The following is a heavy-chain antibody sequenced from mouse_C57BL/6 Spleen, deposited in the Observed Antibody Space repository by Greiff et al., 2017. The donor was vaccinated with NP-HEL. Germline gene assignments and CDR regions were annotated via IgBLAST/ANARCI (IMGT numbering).Heavy chain of an antibody. CDR3: AMDYYGSSYQYYFDY. D-gene: IGHD1-1*01. CDR2: IYPGDGAT. V-gene: IGHV1-82*01. CDR1: GYAFSSSW. Sequence: VQLQESGPELVKPGASVKISCKASGYAFSSSWMNWVKQRPGKGLEWIGRIYPGDGATNYNGKFKGKATLTADKSSSTAYMQLSSLTSDDSAVYFCAMDYYGSSYQYYFDYWGQGTTLTVSS. J-gene: IGHJ2*01.